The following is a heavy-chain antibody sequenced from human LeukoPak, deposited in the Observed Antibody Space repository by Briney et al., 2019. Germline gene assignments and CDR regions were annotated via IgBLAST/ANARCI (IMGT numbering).Heavy chain of an antibody. CDR1: GAFISTYY. D-gene: IGHD3-16*01. CDR2: IFASGTT. CDR3: VQDGPLRSEY. J-gene: IGHJ4*02. Sequence: SETLSLTCTVSGAFISTYYWSWIRQPAGKGLEWVGRIFASGTTNYNPSLESRVAMSVDTSKNQFSLNLSSVTAADTAIYYCVQDGPLRSEYWGQGTPVTVSS. V-gene: IGHV4-4*07.